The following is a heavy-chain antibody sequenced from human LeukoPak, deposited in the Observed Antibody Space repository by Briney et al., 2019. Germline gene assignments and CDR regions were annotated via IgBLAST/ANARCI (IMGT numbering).Heavy chain of an antibody. D-gene: IGHD2/OR15-2a*01. J-gene: IGHJ6*02. Sequence: ASVKVSCKASGYTFTGYYIHWVRQAPGQGLGWRGWINPNNSRTSYTQKFRGRVTMTRDTSISTHYMDLSSLTSDDTAVYYCARDGLSGGMDVWGQGTSVTISS. V-gene: IGHV1-2*02. CDR2: INPNNSRT. CDR3: ARDGLSGGMDV. CDR1: GYTFTGYY.